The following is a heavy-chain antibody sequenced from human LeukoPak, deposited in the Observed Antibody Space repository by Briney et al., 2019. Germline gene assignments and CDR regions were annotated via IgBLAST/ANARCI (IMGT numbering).Heavy chain of an antibody. J-gene: IGHJ5*02. CDR1: GYTFSSFD. CDR3: ARAGVGAYNWFDP. V-gene: IGHV7-4-1*02. D-gene: IGHD1-26*01. CDR2: INTNTGNP. Sequence: ASVKVSCKASGYTFSSFDIHWVRQAPGQGLEWMGWINTNTGNPTYAQGFTGRFVFSLDTSVSTAYLQISSLKPEDTAVYYCARAGVGAYNWFDPWGQGTLVTVSS.